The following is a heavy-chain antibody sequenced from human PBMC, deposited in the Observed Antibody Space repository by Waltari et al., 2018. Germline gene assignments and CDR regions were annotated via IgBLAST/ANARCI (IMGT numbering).Heavy chain of an antibody. D-gene: IGHD6-13*01. CDR1: GFTFTSYT. CDR2: IVGSGGST. J-gene: IGHJ4*02. V-gene: IGHV3-23*01. Sequence: EVQLLESGGGLVQPGGSLRLSCAASGFTFTSYTMSWVRQAPGKGVEWVSAIVGSGGSTYYADSGKGRFTISRDNSKNTLYLQMNSLRAEDTAVYYCAKVVSSSWYLDYWGQGTLVTVSS. CDR3: AKVVSSSWYLDY.